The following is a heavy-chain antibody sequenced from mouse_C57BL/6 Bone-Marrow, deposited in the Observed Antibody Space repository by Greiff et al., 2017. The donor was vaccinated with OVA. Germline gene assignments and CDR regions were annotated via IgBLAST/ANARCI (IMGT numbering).Heavy chain of an antibody. J-gene: IGHJ2*01. Sequence: EVQRVESGAELVRPGASVKLSCTASGFNIKDDYMHWVKQRPEQGLEWIGWIDPENGDTEYASKFQGKATITADTSSNTAYLQLSSLTSEDTAVYYCTTFLITTVVATRLDYWGQGTTLTVSS. CDR3: TTFLITTVVATRLDY. CDR1: GFNIKDDY. V-gene: IGHV14-4*01. CDR2: IDPENGDT. D-gene: IGHD1-1*01.